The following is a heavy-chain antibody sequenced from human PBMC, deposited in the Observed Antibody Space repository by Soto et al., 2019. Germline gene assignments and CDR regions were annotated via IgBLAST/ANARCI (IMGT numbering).Heavy chain of an antibody. CDR2: IRSKANSYAT. D-gene: IGHD5-18*01. V-gene: IGHV3-73*01. CDR1: GFTFSGSA. Sequence: GGSLRLSCAASGFTFSGSAMHWVRQASGKGLEWVGRIRSKANSYATAYAASVKGRFTISRDDSKNTAYLQMNSLKTEDTAVYYCRAIGIQLHYYYYYMDVWGKGTTVTVSS. J-gene: IGHJ6*03. CDR3: RAIGIQLHYYYYYMDV.